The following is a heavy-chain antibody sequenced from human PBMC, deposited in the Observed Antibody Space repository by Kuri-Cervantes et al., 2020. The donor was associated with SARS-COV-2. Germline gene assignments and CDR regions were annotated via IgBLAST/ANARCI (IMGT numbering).Heavy chain of an antibody. CDR3: ARLRDPWAEGDYYYTDV. D-gene: IGHD6-19*01. CDR1: GYTFTTYW. J-gene: IGHJ6*03. V-gene: IGHV5-51*01. CDR2: IYPGDSDT. Sequence: GESLKISCRASGYTFTTYWIVWVRQMPGRGLEWMGIIYPGDSDTRYSPSFQGQVTISADKSISTAYLQWSSLKASDTAMYYCARLRDPWAEGDYYYTDVWGKGTTVTVSS.